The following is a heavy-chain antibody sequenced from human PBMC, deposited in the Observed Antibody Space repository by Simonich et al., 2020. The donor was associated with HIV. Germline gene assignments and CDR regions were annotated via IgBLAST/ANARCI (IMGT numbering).Heavy chain of an antibody. Sequence: QVQLQQWGAGLLKPSETLSLTCAVYVGSFSGYYWIWIRQPPGKGLEWIGEINHSGITNYKSSLNSRATISVDKSKNQFSLKLSSVTAADTAIYYCARRDRELILYFDYWGQGNLVTVSS. CDR3: ARRDRELILYFDY. CDR2: INHSGIT. CDR1: VGSFSGYY. J-gene: IGHJ4*02. D-gene: IGHD3-3*01. V-gene: IGHV4-34*01.